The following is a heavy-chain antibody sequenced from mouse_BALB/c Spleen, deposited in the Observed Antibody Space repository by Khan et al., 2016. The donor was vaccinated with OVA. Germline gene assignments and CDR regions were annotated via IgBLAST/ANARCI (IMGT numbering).Heavy chain of an antibody. V-gene: IGHV1-4*01. CDR1: GYTFTSYT. J-gene: IGHJ3*01. D-gene: IGHD2-14*01. CDR3: ARDGAYYRNDGWFAY. CDR2: INPSSGYT. Sequence: QVQLKQSGAELARPGASVKMSCKASGYTFTSYTINWIKQRPGQGLEWIGYINPSSGYTNYNQKFKDKATLTADKSSTTAYMQLSSLTSDDSAVYYCARDGAYYRNDGWFAYWGQGTLVTVSA.